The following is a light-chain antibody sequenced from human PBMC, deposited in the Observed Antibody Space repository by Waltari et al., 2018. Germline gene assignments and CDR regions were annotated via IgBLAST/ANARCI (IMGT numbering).Light chain of an antibody. CDR1: SSKIGSNT. CDR3: AAWDDNLNGVV. V-gene: IGLV1-44*01. CDR2: GNM. Sequence: QSVLTQPPSASGTPGQRVTISCSGSSSKIGSNTVNWYQQLPGTAPELLLYGNMDRPSGLPDRFSGSKSGTSASLAISELQSEDESDYHCAAWDDNLNGVVFGGGTKLTVL. J-gene: IGLJ2*01.